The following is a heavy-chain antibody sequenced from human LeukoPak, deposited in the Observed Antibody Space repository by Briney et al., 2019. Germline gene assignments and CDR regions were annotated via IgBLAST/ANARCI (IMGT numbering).Heavy chain of an antibody. V-gene: IGHV1-2*06. CDR1: GYTFTGYY. CDR3: ARDLVYYDSSGYYDY. Sequence: ASVKVSCKASGYTFTGYYMHWVRQAPGQRLEWMGRINPNSGGTNYAQKFQGRVTMTRDTSISTAYMELSRLRSDDTAVYYCARDLVYYDSSGYYDYWGQGTLVTVSS. J-gene: IGHJ4*02. D-gene: IGHD3-22*01. CDR2: INPNSGGT.